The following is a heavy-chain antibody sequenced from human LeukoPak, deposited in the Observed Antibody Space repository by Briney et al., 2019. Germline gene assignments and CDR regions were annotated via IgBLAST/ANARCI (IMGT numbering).Heavy chain of an antibody. D-gene: IGHD3-9*01. J-gene: IGHJ3*02. CDR3: ARRQYDILTGSHAFAI. V-gene: IGHV4-34*01. CDR2: INHSGST. CDR1: GGSFSGYY. Sequence: SETLSLTCAVYGGSFSGYYWSWIRQPPGKGLEWIGEINHSGSTNYNPSLKSRVTISVDTSKNPFSLKLSSVTAAETAVYYCARRQYDILTGSHAFAIWGQGTMVTVSS.